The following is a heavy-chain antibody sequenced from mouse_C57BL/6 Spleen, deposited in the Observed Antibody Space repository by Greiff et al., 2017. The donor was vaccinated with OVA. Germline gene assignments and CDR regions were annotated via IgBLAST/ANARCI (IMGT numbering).Heavy chain of an antibody. V-gene: IGHV1-50*01. J-gene: IGHJ4*01. D-gene: IGHD1-1*01. Sequence: VQLQQPGAELVKPGASVKLSCKASGYTFTSYWMQWVKQRPGQGLEWIGEIDPSDSYTNYNQKFKGKATLTVDKSSSTAYMQLSSLTSEDSAVYYCARRSSYAMDYWGQGTSVTVSS. CDR2: IDPSDSYT. CDR3: ARRSSYAMDY. CDR1: GYTFTSYW.